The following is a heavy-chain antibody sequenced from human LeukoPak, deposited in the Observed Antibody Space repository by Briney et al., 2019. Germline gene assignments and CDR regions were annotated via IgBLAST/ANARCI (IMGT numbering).Heavy chain of an antibody. V-gene: IGHV1-46*01. D-gene: IGHD5-18*01. CDR3: ARGVHNYGNFDF. Sequence: ASVKVAFTASGYTFTSYYMHWVRQAPGQGLEWMGVINPSGGSTNYAQKFQGRVTMTRATSTSTVYMELRSLRSEDTAVYSCARGVHNYGNFDFWGQGTLVTVSS. J-gene: IGHJ4*02. CDR2: INPSGGST. CDR1: GYTFTSYY.